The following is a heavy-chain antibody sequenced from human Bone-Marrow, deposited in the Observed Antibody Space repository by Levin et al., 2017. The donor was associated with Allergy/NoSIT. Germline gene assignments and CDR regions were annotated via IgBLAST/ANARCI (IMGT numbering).Heavy chain of an antibody. V-gene: IGHV5-51*01. J-gene: IGHJ3*02. CDR3: ARHQHATGSYNDAFDI. CDR1: GYYFSNYW. CDR2: IYPGDSDT. Sequence: PGGSLRLSCQGSGYYFSNYWIGWVRQMPGKGLEWLGIIYPGDSDTRYSPSFQGQVTISADKSISTAYLQWSSLKASDTAMYYCARHQHATGSYNDAFDIWGQGTLVTVSS. D-gene: IGHD1-26*01.